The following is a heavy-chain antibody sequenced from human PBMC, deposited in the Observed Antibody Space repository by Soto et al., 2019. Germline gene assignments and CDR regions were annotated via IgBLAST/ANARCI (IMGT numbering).Heavy chain of an antibody. CDR3: ARDGSGNYDCWSGGRVPLDY. CDR1: GFTFSSYG. J-gene: IGHJ4*02. CDR2: IWYDGSNK. V-gene: IGHV3-33*01. Sequence: PGGSLRLSCAASGFTFSSYGMHWVRQAPGKGLEWVAVIWYDGSNKYYADSVRRRFTISRDNSMNTPDLPMNSLRAEDTAVYYCARDGSGNYDCWSGGRVPLDYWGQGTLVTVSS. D-gene: IGHD3-3*01.